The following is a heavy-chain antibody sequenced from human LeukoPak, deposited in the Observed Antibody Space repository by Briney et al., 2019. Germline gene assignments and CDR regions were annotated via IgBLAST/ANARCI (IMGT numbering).Heavy chain of an antibody. V-gene: IGHV3-11*01. CDR1: GSTLSDYY. Sequence: RGSLRLSCASPGSTLSDYYVNWIRHAPGKGLEWVSQISNTVYSKYYADSVKGRFTISRDNSKNTLYVQMNSLRAEDTAVYYCAKVDCSSTSCASIDYWGRGTLVTVSS. D-gene: IGHD2-2*01. J-gene: IGHJ4*02. CDR2: ISNTVYSK. CDR3: AKVDCSSTSCASIDY.